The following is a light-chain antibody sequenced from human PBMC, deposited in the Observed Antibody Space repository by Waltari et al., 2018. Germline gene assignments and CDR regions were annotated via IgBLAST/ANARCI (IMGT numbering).Light chain of an antibody. Sequence: EIMLTQSPGTLSLSPGERATLSCRASQSIGIYLAWYQQRPGQAPRLLSYGASNRATGIPDRFSGSGSGTDFSLTISRLDPEDFAVYYCQHYVRLPVTFGHGTKVEIK. V-gene: IGKV3-20*01. CDR1: QSIGIY. CDR3: QHYVRLPVT. CDR2: GAS. J-gene: IGKJ1*01.